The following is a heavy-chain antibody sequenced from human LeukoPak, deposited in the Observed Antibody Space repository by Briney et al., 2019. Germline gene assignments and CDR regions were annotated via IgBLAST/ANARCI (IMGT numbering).Heavy chain of an antibody. CDR3: ARYGDYANHAFDY. V-gene: IGHV1-69*04. CDR1: GGTFSSYA. J-gene: IGHJ4*02. Sequence: SVKVSCKASGGTFSSYAISWVRQAPGRGLEWMGRIIPILGIANYAQKFQGRVTITADKSTSTAYMELSSLRSEDTAVYYCARYGDYANHAFDYWGQGTLVTVSS. CDR2: IIPILGIA. D-gene: IGHD4-17*01.